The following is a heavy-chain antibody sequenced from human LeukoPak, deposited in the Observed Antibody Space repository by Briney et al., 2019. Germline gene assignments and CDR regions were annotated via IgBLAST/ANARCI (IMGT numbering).Heavy chain of an antibody. CDR1: GFTVSSNY. CDR3: AKDNRNRGYYYMDV. J-gene: IGHJ6*03. CDR2: IYSGGST. Sequence: GGSLRLSCAASGFTVSSNYMSWVRQAPGKGLEWVSVIYSGGSTYYADSVKGRFTISRDNSKNSLYLQMNSLRTEDTALYYCAKDNRNRGYYYMDVWGKGTTVTVSS. D-gene: IGHD1-14*01. V-gene: IGHV3-53*05.